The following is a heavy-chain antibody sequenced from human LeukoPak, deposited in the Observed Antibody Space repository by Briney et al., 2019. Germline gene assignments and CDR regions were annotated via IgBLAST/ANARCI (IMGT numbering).Heavy chain of an antibody. CDR2: IYHTGST. J-gene: IGHJ4*02. V-gene: IGHV4-59*02. D-gene: IGHD7-27*01. CDR1: GGSVSDYY. CDR3: ASRKLGNDY. Sequence: PSETLSLTCTISGGSVSDYYWSWIWQSPGKGLEWIGYIYHTGSTSYSPSLKSRVTISADTSQNQFSLKLSSVTAADTAVYYCASRKLGNDYWGQGTLVTVSS.